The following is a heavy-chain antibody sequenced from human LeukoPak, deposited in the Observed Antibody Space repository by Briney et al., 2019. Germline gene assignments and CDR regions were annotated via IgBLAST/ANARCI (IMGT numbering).Heavy chain of an antibody. J-gene: IGHJ6*02. V-gene: IGHV4-59*01. CDR2: IYNSGST. CDR3: ARDRGYSYGYYHGMDV. D-gene: IGHD5-18*01. CDR1: GGSISSYY. Sequence: SETLSLTCTVSGGSISSYYWSWIRQPPGKGLEWIGYIYNSGSTNYNPSLKSRVTISVDTSKDQFSLKLGSVTAADTAVYYCARDRGYSYGYYHGMDVWGQGTTVTVSS.